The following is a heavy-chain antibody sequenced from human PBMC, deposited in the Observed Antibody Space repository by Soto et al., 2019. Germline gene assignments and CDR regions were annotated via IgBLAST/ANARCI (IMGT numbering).Heavy chain of an antibody. CDR3: VRGGSNYAS. V-gene: IGHV3-7*01. CDR2: IKPDESEK. J-gene: IGHJ5*02. CDR1: GFTFSDSW. D-gene: IGHD4-4*01. Sequence: GGSLRLSCPASGFTFSDSWMTWVRQAPGKGLEWVARIKPDESEKKYADSVKGRFSISRDNAKNSMYLQMDSLRGEDTAVYYCVRGGSNYASWGQATLVTVSS.